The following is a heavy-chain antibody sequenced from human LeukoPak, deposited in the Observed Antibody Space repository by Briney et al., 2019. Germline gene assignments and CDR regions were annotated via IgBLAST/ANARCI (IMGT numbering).Heavy chain of an antibody. CDR3: VRHGPKYTRTHPYHGIDV. D-gene: IGHD6-6*01. J-gene: IGHJ6*02. CDR2: IDWDDDK. V-gene: IGHV2-70*17. CDR1: GFSISSNGTC. Sequence: ESGPTLVNPTQTLTLTCSLSGFSISSNGTCVSWIRQPPGKALEWLARIDWDDDKFFNTSLKTRLTISRDTSKNQVVLTMTNMDPVDTATYHCVRHGPKYTRTHPYHGIDVWGQGTTVTVSS.